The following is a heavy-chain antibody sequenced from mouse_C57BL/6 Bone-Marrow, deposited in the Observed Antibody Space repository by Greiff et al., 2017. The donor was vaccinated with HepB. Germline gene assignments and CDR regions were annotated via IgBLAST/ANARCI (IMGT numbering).Heavy chain of an antibody. J-gene: IGHJ4*01. CDR2: ICPNSGGT. V-gene: IGHV1-72*01. D-gene: IGHD1-1*01. CDR3: SRLNIRYYYGSSLYYAMDY. Sequence: QVQLQQPGAELVKPGASVKLSCKASGYTFTSYWMHWVKQRPGRGLEWIGRICPNSGGTKYNEKFKSKATLTVDKPSSTAYMQLSSLTSEDSAVYYSSRLNIRYYYGSSLYYAMDYWGQGTSVTVSS. CDR1: GYTFTSYW.